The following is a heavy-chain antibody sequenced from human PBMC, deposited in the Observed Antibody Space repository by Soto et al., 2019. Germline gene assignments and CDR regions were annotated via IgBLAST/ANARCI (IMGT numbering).Heavy chain of an antibody. CDR2: INGGNGDT. D-gene: IGHD2-2*01. V-gene: IGHV1-3*01. CDR1: GYTFTGYA. Sequence: ASVKVSCKASGYTFTGYAIHWVRQAPGQRLEWMGWINGGNGDTKYSQKFQGRVTITRDTSASTAYMELTSLGSEDTAIYHCARGYCSSTSCQYYFDYWGQGTLVTVSS. CDR3: ARGYCSSTSCQYYFDY. J-gene: IGHJ4*02.